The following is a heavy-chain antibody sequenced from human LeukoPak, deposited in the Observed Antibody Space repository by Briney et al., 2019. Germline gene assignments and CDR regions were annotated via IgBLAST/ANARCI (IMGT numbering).Heavy chain of an antibody. CDR3: ARSPRGTFGVYAFDI. D-gene: IGHD3-10*01. J-gene: IGHJ3*02. Sequence: SETLSLTCTVSGGSISSYYWSWIRQPPGKGLEWIGYIYYSGSTNYNPSLKSRVTISVDTSKNQFSLKLSSVTAADTAVYYCARSPRGTFGVYAFDIWGQGTMVTVSS. CDR2: IYYSGST. V-gene: IGHV4-59*01. CDR1: GGSISSYY.